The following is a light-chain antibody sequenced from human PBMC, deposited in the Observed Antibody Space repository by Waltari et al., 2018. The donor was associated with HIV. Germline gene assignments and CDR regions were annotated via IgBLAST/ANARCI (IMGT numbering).Light chain of an antibody. Sequence: QSVLTQPPSVSAAPGHKVNISCSGGSTNIGNNFVSWYQQLPGTAPKLLIHDNNKRPSGIPDRFSGSKSGTSATLGITGLQTGDEADYYCGTWDSSLSVWVFGGGTNLTVL. J-gene: IGLJ3*02. CDR3: GTWDSSLSVWV. CDR1: STNIGNNF. V-gene: IGLV1-51*01. CDR2: DNN.